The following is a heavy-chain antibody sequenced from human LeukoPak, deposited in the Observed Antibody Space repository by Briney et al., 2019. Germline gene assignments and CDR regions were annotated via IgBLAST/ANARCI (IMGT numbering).Heavy chain of an antibody. CDR3: ASLRSSGSGSFPTD. CDR1: GGSIDNGGYY. D-gene: IGHD3-10*01. J-gene: IGHJ4*02. CDR2: LYYNGAT. V-gene: IGHV4-39*01. Sequence: PSETLSLTCTVSGGSIDNGGYYWGWIRPPPGEGPEWLGSLYYNGATYYNPTLRSRVTMSVDTSKNQFSLKLTSVTAADTAVYYCASLRSSGSGSFPTDWGQGILVTVSS.